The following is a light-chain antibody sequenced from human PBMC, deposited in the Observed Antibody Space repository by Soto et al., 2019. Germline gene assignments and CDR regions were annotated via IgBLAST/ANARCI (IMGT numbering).Light chain of an antibody. CDR3: TSYAGTSNPDV. V-gene: IGLV2-8*01. J-gene: IGLJ1*01. CDR1: SSDVGDYNY. CDR2: EVS. Sequence: QSALTQPPSASGSPGQSVTISCTGTSSDVGDYNYVSWYQQHPGKAPKLMIFEVSKRPSGVPDRFSGSKSGNTASLTVSGLQAEDEADYYCTSYAGTSNPDVFGTGTKVTVL.